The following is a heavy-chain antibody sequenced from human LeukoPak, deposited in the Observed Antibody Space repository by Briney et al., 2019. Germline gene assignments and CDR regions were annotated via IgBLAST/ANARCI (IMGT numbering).Heavy chain of an antibody. CDR3: ARDPLYCGGDCYPANYFDY. V-gene: IGHV3-30-3*01. CDR2: ISYDGSNK. J-gene: IGHJ4*02. CDR1: GFTFSSYA. D-gene: IGHD2-21*02. Sequence: GGSLRLSCAASGFTFSSYAMHWVRQAPGKGLEWVAVISYDGSNKYYADSVKGRFTISRDNSKNTLYLQMNGLRAEDTAVYYCARDPLYCGGDCYPANYFDYWGQGTLVTVSS.